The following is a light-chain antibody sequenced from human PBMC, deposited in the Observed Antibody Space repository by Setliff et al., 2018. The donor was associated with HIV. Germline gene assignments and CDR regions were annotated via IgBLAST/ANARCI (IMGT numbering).Light chain of an antibody. CDR1: SSDVGSFDL. Sequence: QSALTQPASVSGSPGQSITTSCTGTSSDVGSFDLVSWYQHHPGKAPKLMISEVTKRPSGVSNRFSGSKSGNTASLTISGLQAEDEADYYCYSYAGTNSWVFGTGTKVTVL. V-gene: IGLV2-23*02. J-gene: IGLJ1*01. CDR3: YSYAGTNSWV. CDR2: EVT.